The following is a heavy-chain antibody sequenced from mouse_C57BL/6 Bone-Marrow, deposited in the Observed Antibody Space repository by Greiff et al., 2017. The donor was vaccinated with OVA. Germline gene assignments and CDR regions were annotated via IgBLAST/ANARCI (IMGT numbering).Heavy chain of an antibody. Sequence: EVMLVESGGGLVQPGGSLSLSCAASGFTFTDYYMSWVRQPPGKALEWLGFIRNKANGYTTEYSASVKGRFTISRDNSQSILYLQINALRAEDSATYYCARSLYLFAYWGQGTLVTVSA. CDR1: GFTFTDYY. V-gene: IGHV7-3*01. CDR3: ARSLYLFAY. CDR2: IRNKANGYTT. D-gene: IGHD2-1*01. J-gene: IGHJ3*01.